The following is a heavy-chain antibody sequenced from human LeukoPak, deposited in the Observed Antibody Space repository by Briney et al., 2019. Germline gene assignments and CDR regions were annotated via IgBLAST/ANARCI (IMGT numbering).Heavy chain of an antibody. CDR3: ARHPAYYYYGMDV. J-gene: IGHJ6*02. CDR1: GGTFSSYA. CDR2: IIPIFGTA. V-gene: IGHV1-69*01. Sequence: GASVKVSCKASGGTFSSYAISWVRQAPGQGLEWMGGIIPIFGTANYAQKFQGRVTITADESTSTAYMELGSLRSEDTAVYYCARHPAYYYYGMDVWGQGTTVTVSS.